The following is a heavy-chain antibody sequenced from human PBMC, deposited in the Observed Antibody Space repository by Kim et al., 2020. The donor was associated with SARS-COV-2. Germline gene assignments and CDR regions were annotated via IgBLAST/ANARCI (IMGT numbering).Heavy chain of an antibody. D-gene: IGHD3-9*01. CDR2: ISGSGGST. Sequence: GGSLRLSCAASGFTFSSYAMSWVRQAPGKGLEWVSAISGSGGSTYYADSVKGRFTISRDNSKNTLYLQMNSLRAEDTAVYYCAKVAYYDILTGPGHFQHWGQGTLVTVSS. CDR3: AKVAYYDILTGPGHFQH. V-gene: IGHV3-23*01. CDR1: GFTFSSYA. J-gene: IGHJ1*01.